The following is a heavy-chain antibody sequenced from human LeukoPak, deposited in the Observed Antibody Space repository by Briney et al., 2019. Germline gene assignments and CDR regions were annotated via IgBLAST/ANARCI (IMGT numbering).Heavy chain of an antibody. V-gene: IGHV3-48*01. J-gene: IGHJ4*02. Sequence: GGSLRLSCAASGFTFSSYSMNWVRQAPGKGLEWVSYISSSSSTIYYADSVKGRFTISGDNAKNSLYLQMNSLRAEDTAVYYCAGDRRSNYDSSLFDYWGQGTLVTVSS. CDR3: AGDRRSNYDSSLFDY. CDR1: GFTFSSYS. CDR2: ISSSSSTI. D-gene: IGHD3-22*01.